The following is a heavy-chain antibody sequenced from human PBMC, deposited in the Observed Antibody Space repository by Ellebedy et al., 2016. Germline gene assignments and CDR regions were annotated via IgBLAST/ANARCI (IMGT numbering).Heavy chain of an antibody. V-gene: IGHV1-8*01. Sequence: ASVKVSCKASRYSFTSYDINWVRQATGQGLEWMGWVNPDSGTTGYGRKFQGRVTMTRSASKGTAYMELTDLTSQDTAIYYCATQVNGFAYWGQGTLVTVSS. D-gene: IGHD2-21*01. CDR3: ATQVNGFAY. CDR2: VNPDSGTT. CDR1: RYSFTSYD. J-gene: IGHJ4*02.